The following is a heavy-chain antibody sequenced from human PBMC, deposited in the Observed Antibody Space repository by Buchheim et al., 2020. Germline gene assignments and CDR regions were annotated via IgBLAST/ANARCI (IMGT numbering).Heavy chain of an antibody. CDR2: ISGSGGST. Sequence: EVQLLESGGGLVQPGGSLRLSCAASGFTFSSYAMSWVRQAPGKGLEWVSAISGSGGSTYYADSVKGRFTISRDNSKNPLYLQMNSRRAEDTAVYYCANDVFGDRQGHVVMTAPDYWGQGTL. CDR1: GFTFSSYA. CDR3: ANDVFGDRQGHVVMTAPDY. V-gene: IGHV3-23*01. D-gene: IGHD2-21*02. J-gene: IGHJ4*02.